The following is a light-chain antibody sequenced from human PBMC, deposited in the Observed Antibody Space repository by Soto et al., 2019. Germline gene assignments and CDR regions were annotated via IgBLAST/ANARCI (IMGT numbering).Light chain of an antibody. CDR3: SSYAGGNNWV. V-gene: IGLV2-8*01. Sequence: QSALTQPPSASGSPGQSVTISCTGTSSDVGGFNFVSWYQHHPGKAPKLMIYEVTKRPSGVPDRFSGSKSANTASLTVSGLQAEDEADYYFSSYAGGNNWVFGGGTKLTVL. J-gene: IGLJ3*02. CDR1: SSDVGGFNF. CDR2: EVT.